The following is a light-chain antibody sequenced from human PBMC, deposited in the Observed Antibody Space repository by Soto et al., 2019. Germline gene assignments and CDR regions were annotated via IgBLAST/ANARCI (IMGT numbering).Light chain of an antibody. Sequence: EVVVTQSPLSLPFTLGQPASISCRSNQSLVHSDGIAYFSWFQQRPGRSPRRLLYTISDRASGVTDRFSGSGSGTDFTLKISRVEAEDVGVYYCMQGTHWPPITFGQGTRLEI. V-gene: IGKV2-30*02. CDR2: TIS. J-gene: IGKJ5*01. CDR3: MQGTHWPPIT. CDR1: QSLVHSDGIAY.